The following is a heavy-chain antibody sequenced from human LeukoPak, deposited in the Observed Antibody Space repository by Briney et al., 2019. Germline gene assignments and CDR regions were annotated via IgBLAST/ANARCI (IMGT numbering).Heavy chain of an antibody. CDR1: GFTFDDYT. CDR3: AKGQPLVQGNFDY. V-gene: IGHV3-43*01. CDR2: ISWDGGST. D-gene: IGHD2-8*02. J-gene: IGHJ4*02. Sequence: GGSLRLSCAASGFTFDDYTMHWVRQAPGKGLEWVSLISWDGGSTYYADSVKGRFTISRDDSKNSLYLQMNSLRTEDTALYYCAKGQPLVQGNFDYWGQGTLVTVSS.